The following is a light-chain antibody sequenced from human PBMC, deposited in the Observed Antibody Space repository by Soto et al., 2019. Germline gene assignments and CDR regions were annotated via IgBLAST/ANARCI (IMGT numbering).Light chain of an antibody. V-gene: IGLV2-14*01. J-gene: IGLJ1*01. Sequence: QSALTQPASVSGSPGQSITIFCTGTSSDVGGYNYVSWYQQHPGKAPKLMIYDVGNRPSGVSNRFSGSKSGNTASLTISGLQAEDEADYYCSSYTSSSTPYVFGTGTKLTVL. CDR1: SSDVGGYNY. CDR2: DVG. CDR3: SSYTSSSTPYV.